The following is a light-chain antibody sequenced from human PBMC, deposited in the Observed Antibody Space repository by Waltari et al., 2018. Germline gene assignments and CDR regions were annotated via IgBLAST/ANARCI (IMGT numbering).Light chain of an antibody. CDR3: ETGGHGTWV. CDR1: SGHSSNV. V-gene: IGLV4-69*01. CDR2: FNSDGSH. J-gene: IGLJ3*02. Sequence: QLVVTQSPSASVPLGASVQLTCTLSSGHSSNVIAWLQPRPEKGPRYLMKFNSDGSHSKGDEIPDRFSGSSSGAERYLTSSSLQSDDEADYYCETGGHGTWVFGGGTKLTVL.